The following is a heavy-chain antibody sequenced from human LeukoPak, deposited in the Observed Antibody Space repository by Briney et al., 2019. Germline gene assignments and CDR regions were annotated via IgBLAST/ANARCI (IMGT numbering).Heavy chain of an antibody. V-gene: IGHV1-18*01. J-gene: IGHJ3*02. CDR3: AKYGWITATLAGFDM. CDR1: GYTFTTLG. CDR2: INTYNDNT. D-gene: IGHD1-20*01. Sequence: ASVKVSCKASGYTFTTLGISWVRQAPGQGLEWMGWINTYNDNTKYAQKFQDRITVTADTSTSTVYMDLSSLRVEDTAVYYCAKYGWITATLAGFDMWGQGTMVTVSS.